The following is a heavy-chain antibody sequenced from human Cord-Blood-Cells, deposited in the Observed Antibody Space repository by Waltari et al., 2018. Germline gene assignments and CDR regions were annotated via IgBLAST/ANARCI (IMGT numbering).Heavy chain of an antibody. CDR1: GYTFTGYY. CDR2: INPNSGGT. D-gene: IGHD2-8*01. V-gene: IGHV1-2*02. J-gene: IGHJ2*01. Sequence: QVQMVQSGAEVKKPGASVKVSCKATGYTFTGYYMHWVRQAPGQGLEWRGVINPNSGGTNYAQMFQCRFTMPSDTPISTAYMELSRLRSDDTAVYYCARSANGEGDWYFDLWGRGTLVTVSS. CDR3: ARSANGEGDWYFDL.